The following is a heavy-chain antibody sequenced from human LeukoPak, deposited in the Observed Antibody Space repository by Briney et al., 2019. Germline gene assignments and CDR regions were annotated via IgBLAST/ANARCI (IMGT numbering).Heavy chain of an antibody. CDR2: IYPGDSET. Sequence: GESLKISCKGSGYSFTNYWIGWVRQMPGKGLEWMGIIYPGDSETRYSPSFQGQVTISADKSITTAYLQWSSLKASDTAMYYCARHRFTYSSSWSYGVWFDPWGQGTLVTVSS. CDR3: ARHRFTYSSSWSYGVWFDP. J-gene: IGHJ5*02. CDR1: GYSFTNYW. D-gene: IGHD6-13*01. V-gene: IGHV5-51*01.